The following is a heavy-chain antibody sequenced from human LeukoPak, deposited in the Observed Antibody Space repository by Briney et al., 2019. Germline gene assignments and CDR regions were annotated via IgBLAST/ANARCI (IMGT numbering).Heavy chain of an antibody. CDR1: GGSISSSNW. J-gene: IGHJ4*02. CDR2: IYYSGST. Sequence: PSETLSLTCAVSGGSISSSNWWSWVRQPPGKGLEWIGSIYYSGSTYYNPSLKSRVIISVDTSKNQFSLKMSSVTAADTAVYYCARVRPYYDSSGYAYYFDYWGQGTLVTVSS. V-gene: IGHV4-4*02. D-gene: IGHD3-22*01. CDR3: ARVRPYYDSSGYAYYFDY.